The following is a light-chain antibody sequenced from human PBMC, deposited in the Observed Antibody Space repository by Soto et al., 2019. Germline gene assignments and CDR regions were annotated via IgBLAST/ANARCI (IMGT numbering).Light chain of an antibody. CDR1: QSVSSSY. V-gene: IGKV3-20*01. Sequence: EIVLTQSPGTLSLSPGERATLSCRASQSVSSSYLAWYQQKPGQAPRLLIYGASSMATGIPDRFSGSGSGTDFTLTISSLEPEDFAVYYCQQYGSSLTWTFGQGTKVEIK. CDR2: GAS. J-gene: IGKJ1*01. CDR3: QQYGSSLTWT.